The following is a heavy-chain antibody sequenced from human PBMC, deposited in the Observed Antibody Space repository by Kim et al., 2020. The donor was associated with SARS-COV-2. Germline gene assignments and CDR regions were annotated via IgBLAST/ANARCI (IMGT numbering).Heavy chain of an antibody. CDR1: GDRVSSNSAV. Sequence: SQTLSLTCAISGDRVSSNSAVWNWIRQSPSRGLEWLGRTYYSSKWYNDYAVSVKSRITITPDTSKNQFSLQLNSVTPDDTALYYCARTRTGGGKHGLDVWGQGTTVTVSS. CDR3: ARTRTGGGKHGLDV. CDR2: TYYSSKWYN. J-gene: IGHJ6*02. V-gene: IGHV6-1*01. D-gene: IGHD2-15*01.